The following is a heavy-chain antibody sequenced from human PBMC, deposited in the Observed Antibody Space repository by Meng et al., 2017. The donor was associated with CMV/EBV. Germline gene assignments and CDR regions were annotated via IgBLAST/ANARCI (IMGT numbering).Heavy chain of an antibody. D-gene: IGHD3-10*01. V-gene: IGHV3-11*01. CDR1: GFTFSDYY. CDR3: ARAWGGETRIGDYYGMDV. J-gene: IGHJ6*02. Sequence: GGSLRLSCAASGFTFSDYYMSWIRQAPGKGLEWVSYISSSGSTIYYADSVKGRFTISRDNAKNSLYLQMNSLRSDDTAVYYCARAWGGETRIGDYYGMDVWGQGTTVTVSS. CDR2: ISSSGSTI.